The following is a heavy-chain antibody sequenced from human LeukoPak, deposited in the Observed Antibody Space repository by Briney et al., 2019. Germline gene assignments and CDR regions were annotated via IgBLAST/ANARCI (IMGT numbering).Heavy chain of an antibody. J-gene: IGHJ3*02. CDR3: ARSFGIVVVNDAFDI. V-gene: IGHV3-30-3*01. CDR2: ISYDGSNK. Sequence: GGSLRLSCAASGFTFSSYAMHWVRQAPGKGLEWVAVISYDGSNKYYADSVKGRFTISRDNSKNTLYLQMNSLRAEDTAVYYCARSFGIVVVNDAFDIRGQGTMVTVSS. D-gene: IGHD3-22*01. CDR1: GFTFSSYA.